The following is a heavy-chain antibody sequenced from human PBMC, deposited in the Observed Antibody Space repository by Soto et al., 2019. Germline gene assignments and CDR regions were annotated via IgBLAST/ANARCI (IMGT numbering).Heavy chain of an antibody. CDR2: IYYSGST. V-gene: IGHV4-59*01. J-gene: IGHJ6*02. CDR3: ARDGGSITIFGVVTKDYYGMDV. D-gene: IGHD3-3*01. CDR1: GGSISSYY. Sequence: PSETLSLTCTVSGGSISSYYWSWIRQPPGKGLEWIGYIYYSGSTNYNPSLESRVTISVDTSKDQFSLKLSSVTAADTAVYYCARDGGSITIFGVVTKDYYGMDVWGQGTTVTVSS.